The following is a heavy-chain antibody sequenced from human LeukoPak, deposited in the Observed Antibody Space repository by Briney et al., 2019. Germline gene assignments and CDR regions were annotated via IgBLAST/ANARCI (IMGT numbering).Heavy chain of an antibody. CDR2: INSDGSST. D-gene: IGHD6-13*01. CDR1: GFTFSSYW. J-gene: IGHJ5*02. Sequence: GGSLRLSCAASGFTFSSYWMHWVRQAPGKGLVWVSRINSDGSSTSYADSVKGRFTISRDNAKNTLYLQMNSLRAEDTAVYYCARPGYSSSWGFDPWGQGTLVTVSS. V-gene: IGHV3-74*01. CDR3: ARPGYSSSWGFDP.